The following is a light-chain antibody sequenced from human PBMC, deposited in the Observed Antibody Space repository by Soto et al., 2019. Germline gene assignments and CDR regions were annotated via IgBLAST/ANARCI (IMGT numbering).Light chain of an antibody. J-gene: IGKJ2*01. Sequence: EIVLTQSPGTLSLSPGEGATLSCRASQIVRSGALAWYQQKPGQAPRLLIYGASSKATDIPDRFSGSGSGTHVTLTISRLEPEDFEVYYCHQYDDSPHTFGQGTKMEIK. CDR3: HQYDDSPHT. V-gene: IGKV3-20*01. CDR2: GAS. CDR1: QIVRSGA.